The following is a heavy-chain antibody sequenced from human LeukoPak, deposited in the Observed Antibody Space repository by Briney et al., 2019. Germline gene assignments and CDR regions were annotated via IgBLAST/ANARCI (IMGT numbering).Heavy chain of an antibody. V-gene: IGHV3-9*01. Sequence: GGSLRLSCAASGFTFDDYAMHWVRQAPGKGLEWVSGISWNSGTIGYADSVKGRFTISRDNAKNFVFLQMNSLRAEDTAVYYCARDQFSSGPFDYWGQGTLVTVSS. CDR1: GFTFDDYA. J-gene: IGHJ4*02. CDR2: ISWNSGTI. D-gene: IGHD6-19*01. CDR3: ARDQFSSGPFDY.